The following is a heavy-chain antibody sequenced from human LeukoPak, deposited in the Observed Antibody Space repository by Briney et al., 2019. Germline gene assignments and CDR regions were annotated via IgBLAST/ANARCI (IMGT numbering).Heavy chain of an antibody. CDR1: GGSFSSGGYY. J-gene: IGHJ4*01. CDR2: IYYSGST. D-gene: IGHD3-22*01. CDR3: ARTTGLHYYDNSLFDY. V-gene: IGHV4-31*03. Sequence: SETLSLTCTVSGGSFSSGGYYWSWIRQHPGKGLEWIGYIYYSGSTYYNPSLKSRVAISVDTSKNQFSLKLSSVTAADTAVDYGARTTGLHYYDNSLFDYLGQGTLVTVSS.